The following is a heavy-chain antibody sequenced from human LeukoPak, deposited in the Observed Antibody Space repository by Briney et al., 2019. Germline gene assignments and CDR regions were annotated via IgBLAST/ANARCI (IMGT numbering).Heavy chain of an antibody. J-gene: IGHJ6*04. Sequence: SETLSLTCSVSGGSISSSSYYWGWIRQPPGKGLEWIGSIYYSGSTYYNPSLKSRVTISVDTSKNQFSLKLSSVTAADTAVYYCAREDTASLAGDVWGKGTTVTVSS. D-gene: IGHD5-18*01. CDR2: IYYSGST. V-gene: IGHV4-39*07. CDR1: GGSISSSSYY. CDR3: AREDTASLAGDV.